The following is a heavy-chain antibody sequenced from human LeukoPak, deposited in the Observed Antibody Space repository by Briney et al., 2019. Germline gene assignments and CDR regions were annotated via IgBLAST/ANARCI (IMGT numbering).Heavy chain of an antibody. CDR2: IYYSGST. CDR3: ARYLAAAGLFDY. J-gene: IGHJ4*02. Sequence: SETLSLTCTVAGGSISSYYWSWIRQPPGKGLEWIGYIYYSGSTNYNPSLKSRVTISVDTSKNQFSLKLSSVTAADTAVYYCARYLAAAGLFDYWGQGTLVTVSS. V-gene: IGHV4-59*08. CDR1: GGSISSYY. D-gene: IGHD6-13*01.